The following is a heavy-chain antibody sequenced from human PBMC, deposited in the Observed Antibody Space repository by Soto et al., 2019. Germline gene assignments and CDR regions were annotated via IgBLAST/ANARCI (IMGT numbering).Heavy chain of an antibody. J-gene: IGHJ6*02. D-gene: IGHD5-12*01. CDR3: ARLMEYSGYGIYYYYGMDV. CDR1: GYTFTGYY. Sequence: ASVNVSCKASGYTFTGYYMHWVRQAPGQGLEWMGWINPNSGGTNYAQKFQGRVTMTRDTSISTAYMELSRLRSDDTAVYYCARLMEYSGYGIYYYYGMDVWGQGTTVTVSS. CDR2: INPNSGGT. V-gene: IGHV1-2*02.